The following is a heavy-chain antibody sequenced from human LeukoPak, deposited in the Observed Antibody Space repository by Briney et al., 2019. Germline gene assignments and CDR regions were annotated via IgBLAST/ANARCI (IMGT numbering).Heavy chain of an antibody. D-gene: IGHD1-1*01. Sequence: PGGSLRLSCAASGFTFSNYAMSWVRQAPGKGLEWVSTISNANGDTYYADSVKGRFTISRDNFKNTLYLQMNSLTGEDTAIYYCAKATGNLGNWGQGTLVTLSS. V-gene: IGHV3-23*01. CDR1: GFTFSNYA. CDR2: ISNANGDT. J-gene: IGHJ4*02. CDR3: AKATGNLGN.